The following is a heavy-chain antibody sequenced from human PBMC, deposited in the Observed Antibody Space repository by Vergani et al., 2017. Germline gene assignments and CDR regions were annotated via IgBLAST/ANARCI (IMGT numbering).Heavy chain of an antibody. D-gene: IGHD3-16*02. CDR2: ISSSGSTI. CDR1: GFTFSDYY. J-gene: IGHJ4*02. Sequence: QVQLVESGGGLVKPGGSLRLSCAASGFTFSDYYMSWIRQAPGKGLEWVSYISSSGSTIYYADSVKGRFTISRDNAKNSLYLQMNSLRAEDTAVYYCARDQYDYGWGSYRYRYYFDYWGQGTLVTVSS. V-gene: IGHV3-11*01. CDR3: ARDQYDYGWGSYRYRYYFDY.